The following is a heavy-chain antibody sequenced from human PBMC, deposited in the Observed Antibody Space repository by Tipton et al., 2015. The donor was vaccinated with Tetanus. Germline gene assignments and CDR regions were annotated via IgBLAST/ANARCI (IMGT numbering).Heavy chain of an antibody. J-gene: IGHJ3*01. Sequence: GLVKPSETLSLSCTVSGGSPRSFYWTWIRQSDVKGLEWIGRIYPGGSTNYNPSLKSRVTMSMDTSKNQFSLELHSVTVADTAVYYCARVFRYSATGGWDDAFDLWGQGTRVTVAS. CDR1: GGSPRSFY. CDR3: ARVFRYSATGGWDDAFDL. V-gene: IGHV4-4*07. CDR2: IYPGGST. D-gene: IGHD2-8*02.